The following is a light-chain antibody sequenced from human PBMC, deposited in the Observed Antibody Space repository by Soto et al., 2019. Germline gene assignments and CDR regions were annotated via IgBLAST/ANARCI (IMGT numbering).Light chain of an antibody. CDR2: GAS. Sequence: EIVLTQTPGTLSLSPGERATLSCRASQSVTSSHLAWYQQKPGQAPRLLIYGASTRATGIPDRFSGSGSDTDFSLPIRRLEPEDVAMYYCLLYFSPDRYTFGQGTKVQIK. J-gene: IGKJ2*01. CDR1: QSVTSSH. CDR3: LLYFSPDRYT. V-gene: IGKV3-20*01.